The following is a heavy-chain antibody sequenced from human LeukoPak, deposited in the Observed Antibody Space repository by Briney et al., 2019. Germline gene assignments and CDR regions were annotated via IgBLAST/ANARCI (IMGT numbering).Heavy chain of an antibody. D-gene: IGHD3-16*01. J-gene: IGHJ4*02. CDR1: GGSFSGYY. CDR2: INHSGST. V-gene: IGHV4-34*01. CDR3: ARGWGGDY. Sequence: SETLSLTCAVYGGSFSGYYWSWIRQPPGKGLEWIGEINHSGSTNYNLSLKSRVTTSIDTSKNQFSLKLSSVTAADTAVYYCARGWGGDYWGQGTLVTVSS.